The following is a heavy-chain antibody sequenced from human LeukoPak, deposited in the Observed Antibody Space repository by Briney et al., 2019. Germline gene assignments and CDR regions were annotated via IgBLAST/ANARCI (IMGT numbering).Heavy chain of an antibody. Sequence: SVKVSCNASGGTFSSYAISWVRQAPGHGLEWMGRIIPIFGTANYAQKFKGRVTITTDESTSTAYMELSSLRSEDTAVYYCARSSGSYPLSLDYWGQGTLVTVSS. CDR2: IIPIFGTA. J-gene: IGHJ4*02. CDR1: GGTFSSYA. CDR3: ARSSGSYPLSLDY. V-gene: IGHV1-69*05. D-gene: IGHD1-26*01.